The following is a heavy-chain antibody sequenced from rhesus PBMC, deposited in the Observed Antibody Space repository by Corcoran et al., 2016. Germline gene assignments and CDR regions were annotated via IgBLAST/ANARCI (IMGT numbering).Heavy chain of an antibody. D-gene: IGHD4-29*01. J-gene: IGHJ4*01. CDR2: ISGSSGST. CDR3: ARVLDGSSLN. Sequence: QVQLQESGPGLVKPSETLSLTCAVSGGSISRSNWWSWIRQPPGKGLEWIGYISGSSGSTYYNPSLKSRVTISKDTSKNQFSLKLSSVTAADTAVYYCARVLDGSSLNWGQGVLVTVSS. V-gene: IGHV4S19*01. CDR1: GGSISRSNW.